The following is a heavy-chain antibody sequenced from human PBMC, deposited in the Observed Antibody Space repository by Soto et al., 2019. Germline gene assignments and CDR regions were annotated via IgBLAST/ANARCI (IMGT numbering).Heavy chain of an antibody. V-gene: IGHV4-4*02. CDR3: ARDKATVGGYNLYDP. CDR1: GGSIRSSHW. Sequence: TSETLSLTCTVSGGSIRSSHWWSWVRQPPGKGLERIGEIYHSGSTNLDPSLKSRVTLSVDKSKNQFSLKLTSVTAADTAVYYCARDKATVGGYNLYDPWGQGILVTVSS. J-gene: IGHJ5*02. D-gene: IGHD3-16*01. CDR2: IYHSGST.